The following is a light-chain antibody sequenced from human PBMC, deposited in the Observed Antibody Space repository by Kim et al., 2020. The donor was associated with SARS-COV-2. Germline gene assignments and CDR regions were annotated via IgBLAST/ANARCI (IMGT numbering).Light chain of an antibody. Sequence: SLSPGERATLSGRASQSISTYLAWYQQKLGQAPRLLIYDASKRATGIPARFSGSGSGTDFTLTISSLEPEDFAVYYCQQRDYWPLTFGGGTKVEI. V-gene: IGKV3-11*01. CDR2: DAS. J-gene: IGKJ4*01. CDR1: QSISTY. CDR3: QQRDYWPLT.